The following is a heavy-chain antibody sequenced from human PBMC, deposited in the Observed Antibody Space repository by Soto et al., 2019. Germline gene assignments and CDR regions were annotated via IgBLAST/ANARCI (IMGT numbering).Heavy chain of an antibody. CDR1: GFTFSSYG. D-gene: IGHD4-4*01. J-gene: IGHJ6*02. V-gene: IGHV3-33*01. Sequence: PGGSLRLSCAASGFTFSSYGMHWVRQAPGKGLEWVAVIWYGGSNKYYADSVKGRFTISRDNSKNTLYLQMNSLRAEDTAVYYCAREPVDTVRPHYYYYGMDVWGQGTTVTVS. CDR2: IWYGGSNK. CDR3: AREPVDTVRPHYYYYGMDV.